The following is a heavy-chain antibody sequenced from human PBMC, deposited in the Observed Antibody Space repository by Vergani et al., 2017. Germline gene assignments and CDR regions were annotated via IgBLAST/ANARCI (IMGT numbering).Heavy chain of an antibody. CDR3: GSGSDNYN. CDR2: MKNTGDST. J-gene: IGHJ4*02. Sequence: EVQLLQSEGAVVQPGGPLRFSCVASGFTFSSHAMSWVRQGHGQGLEWVSSMKNTGDSTHYADSVKGRFTITRDNSKNTLYLQMNSLRVEDTAVYYCGSGSDNYNWGQGTLVTVSS. CDR1: GFTFSSHA. D-gene: IGHD5-24*01. V-gene: IGHV3-23*01.